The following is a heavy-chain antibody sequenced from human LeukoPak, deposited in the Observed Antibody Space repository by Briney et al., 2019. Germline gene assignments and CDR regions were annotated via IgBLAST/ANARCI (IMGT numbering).Heavy chain of an antibody. J-gene: IGHJ4*02. CDR3: ARVTGYVMEDYFDY. Sequence: SETLSLTCAVSGESFSGHYWSWIRQPPGKGLEWIGYIYYGGSTNYNPSLKSRVTISVDTSKNQFSLRLSSVTAADTAVYYCARVTGYVMEDYFDYWGQGTLVTVSS. D-gene: IGHD6-13*01. CDR1: GESFSGHY. V-gene: IGHV4-59*11. CDR2: IYYGGST.